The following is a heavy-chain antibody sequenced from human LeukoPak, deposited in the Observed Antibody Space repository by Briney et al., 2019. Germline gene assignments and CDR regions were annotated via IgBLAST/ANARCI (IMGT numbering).Heavy chain of an antibody. CDR2: ISGSGGST. Sequence: PGGSLRLSCAASGFTFSSYAMSWVRQAPGKGLEWVSAISGSGGSTYYADSVKGRFTISRDNSKNTLYLQMNSLRAEDTAVYYCAKASYYYDSSGYYWDAFDIWGQGTMVTVSS. CDR3: AKASYYYDSSGYYWDAFDI. V-gene: IGHV3-23*01. CDR1: GFTFSSYA. J-gene: IGHJ3*02. D-gene: IGHD3-22*01.